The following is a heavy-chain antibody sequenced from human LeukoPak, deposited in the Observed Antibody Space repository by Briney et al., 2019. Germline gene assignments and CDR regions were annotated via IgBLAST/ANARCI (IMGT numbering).Heavy chain of an antibody. CDR1: GFTLSSYW. Sequence: PGGSLRLSCTASGFTLSSYWMSWVRQAPGKGLEWVATIKHDGSEKSYVDSVKDRFTISRDNAKNSLYLQMNSLRADDTAVFYCARGGGKLDNWGQGTLVTVSS. CDR3: ARGGGKLDN. CDR2: IKHDGSEK. J-gene: IGHJ4*02. D-gene: IGHD6-25*01. V-gene: IGHV3-7*01.